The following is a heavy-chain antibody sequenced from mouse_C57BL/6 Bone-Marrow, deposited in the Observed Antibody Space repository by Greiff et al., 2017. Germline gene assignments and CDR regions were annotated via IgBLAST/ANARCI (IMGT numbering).Heavy chain of an antibody. CDR3: ASGRYWYFAV. Sequence: QVQLQQPGAELVKPGASVKLSCKASGYTFTSYWMQWVKQRPGQGLEWIGEIGPSGSYTNYNQKFKGKDTLTVDTSSSAAYMHLSSQTSEDSAVYCCASGRYWYFAVWGTGTTVTVSS. J-gene: IGHJ1*03. CDR1: GYTFTSYW. V-gene: IGHV1-50*01. CDR2: IGPSGSYT.